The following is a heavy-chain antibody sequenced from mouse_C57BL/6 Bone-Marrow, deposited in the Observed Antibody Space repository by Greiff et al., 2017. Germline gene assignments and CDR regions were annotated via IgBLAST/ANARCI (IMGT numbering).Heavy chain of an antibody. J-gene: IGHJ4*01. V-gene: IGHV14-1*01. CDR3: TYYYGSSPYYYAMDY. D-gene: IGHD1-1*01. CDR1: GFNIKDYY. CDR2: IDPEDGDT. Sequence: VQLQQSGAELVRPGASVKLSCTASGFNIKDYYMHWVKQRPEQGLEWIGRIDPEDGDTEYAPKFQGKATMTADPSSNTAYLQLSSLTSEDTAVYYCTYYYGSSPYYYAMDYWGQGTSVTVSS.